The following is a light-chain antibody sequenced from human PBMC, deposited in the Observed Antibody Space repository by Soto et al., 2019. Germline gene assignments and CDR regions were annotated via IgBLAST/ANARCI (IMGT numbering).Light chain of an antibody. CDR3: STDAGAVA. V-gene: IGLV2-23*01. CDR1: SSDVGGYNL. Sequence: QSVLTQPASVSGSPGQSITISCTGSSSDVGGYNLVSWYQHHPGGAPTLIIYEGNERPSGVSNRFSGSKSGNTASLTISGLQAEDEADYYCSTDAGAVAFGGGTKVTVL. J-gene: IGLJ2*01. CDR2: EGN.